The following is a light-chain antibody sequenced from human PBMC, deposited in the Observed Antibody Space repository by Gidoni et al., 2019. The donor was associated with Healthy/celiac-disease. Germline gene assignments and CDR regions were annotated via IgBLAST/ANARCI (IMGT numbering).Light chain of an antibody. CDR2: DVS. CDR3: SSYTSSSTQV. V-gene: IGLV2-14*03. CDR1: SSDVWGYNY. Sequence: QSALTQPASVSGSPGQSITISCTGTSSDVWGYNYVSWYQQHPGKAPKLMIYDVSNRPSGVSNRFSGSTSGNTASLTISGLQAEDEADYYCSSYTSSSTQVFGGGTKLTVL. J-gene: IGLJ2*01.